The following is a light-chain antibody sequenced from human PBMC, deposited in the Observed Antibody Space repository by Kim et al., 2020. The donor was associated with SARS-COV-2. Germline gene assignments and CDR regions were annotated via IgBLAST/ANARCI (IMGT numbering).Light chain of an antibody. Sequence: SLCRGERATLSCRASQRVDSNSVVWYQQKPGQAPRLLIYGASSRATGIADRFSGSGSGTDFTLTISRLEPEDFAVYYCQKYGGSVFGGGTKVEIK. V-gene: IGKV3-20*01. CDR1: QRVDSNS. CDR2: GAS. J-gene: IGKJ4*01. CDR3: QKYGGSV.